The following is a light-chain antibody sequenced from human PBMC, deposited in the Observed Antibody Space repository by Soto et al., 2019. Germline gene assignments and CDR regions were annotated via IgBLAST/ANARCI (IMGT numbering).Light chain of an antibody. J-gene: IGKJ5*01. CDR2: GAS. CDR1: QSVGNSF. Sequence: EVVLTQSPGTLSLSPGGRATLSCRASQSVGNSFVAWYWQKPGQAPRLLIYGASSRATGIPDRFSGSGSGTDFTLTISRLEPEDFAVYYCQQYGSSIPFGQGARLENK. CDR3: QQYGSSIP. V-gene: IGKV3-20*01.